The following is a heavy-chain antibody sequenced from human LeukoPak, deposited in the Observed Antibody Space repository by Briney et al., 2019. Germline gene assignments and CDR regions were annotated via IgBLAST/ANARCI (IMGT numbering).Heavy chain of an antibody. CDR3: ARLREGDYYLDF. D-gene: IGHD4-17*01. Sequence: GESLKISCKGSGYNFPTYWIGWVRQMPGKGLAWMGIIYPGDSDTRYNPSFQGQVTISADKSISTAYLQWSSLKASDTAMYYCARLREGDYYLDFWGQGTLVSVSS. CDR2: IYPGDSDT. CDR1: GYNFPTYW. J-gene: IGHJ4*02. V-gene: IGHV5-51*01.